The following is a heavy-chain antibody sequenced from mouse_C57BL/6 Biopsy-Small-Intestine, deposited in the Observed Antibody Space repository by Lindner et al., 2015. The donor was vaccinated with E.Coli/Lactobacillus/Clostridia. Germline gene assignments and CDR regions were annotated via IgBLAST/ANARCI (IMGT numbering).Heavy chain of an antibody. D-gene: IGHD2-3*01. CDR2: IYPGGGYT. Sequence: VQLQESGAELVRPGTSVKMSCKASGYTFTNYWIGWAKQRPGHGLEWIGDIYPGGGYTNYNEKFKGKATLTADKSSSTAYMQFSSLTSEDSAIYYCARRGDGYSGDFDYWGQGTTLTVSS. CDR1: GYTFTNYW. V-gene: IGHV1-63*01. J-gene: IGHJ2*01. CDR3: ARRGDGYSGDFDY.